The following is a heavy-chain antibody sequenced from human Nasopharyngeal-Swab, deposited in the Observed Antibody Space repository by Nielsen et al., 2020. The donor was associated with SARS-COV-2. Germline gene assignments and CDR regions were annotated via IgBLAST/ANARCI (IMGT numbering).Heavy chain of an antibody. CDR2: IKQDASGM. CDR1: GFTFSGYW. J-gene: IGHJ4*02. D-gene: IGHD3-3*01. CDR3: ARGRPLGGYYFGYFDY. V-gene: IGHV3-7*01. Sequence: GESLKTSCAASGFTFSGYWMSWVRQVPGKGLEWVANIKQDASGMYYVDSVKGRFTISRDNAKNSLYLQMNSLRAEDTAVYFCARGRPLGGYYFGYFDYWGQGTLVTVSS.